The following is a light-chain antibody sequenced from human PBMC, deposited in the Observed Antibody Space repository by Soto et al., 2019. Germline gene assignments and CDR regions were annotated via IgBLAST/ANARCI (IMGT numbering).Light chain of an antibody. V-gene: IGKV3-11*01. CDR3: QRYNNWTLT. J-gene: IGKJ4*01. CDR1: QSVSSY. CDR2: DAS. Sequence: EIVLTQSPATLSLSPGERATLSCWASQSVSSYLAWYQQKPGQAPRLLIYDASNRATGIPARFSGSVSGTDFTLTISSLEPEDFAIYYCQRYNNWTLTFGGGTKVDIK.